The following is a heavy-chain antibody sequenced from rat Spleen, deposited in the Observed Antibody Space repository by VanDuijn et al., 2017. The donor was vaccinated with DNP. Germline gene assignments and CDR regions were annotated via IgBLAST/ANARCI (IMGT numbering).Heavy chain of an antibody. D-gene: IGHD1-11*01. Sequence: EVQLVESGGDLVQPGRSLKVSCVASGFTFNNYWMTWTRQVPGKGLEWVASISTGGGNTYYRDSVKGRFTISRNNAENALHLQMDSLRSEDTATYYCTRPLGSYGGYRVDAWGQGTSVSVSS. J-gene: IGHJ4*01. CDR1: GFTFNNYW. V-gene: IGHV5-31*01. CDR3: TRPLGSYGGYRVDA. CDR2: ISTGGGNT.